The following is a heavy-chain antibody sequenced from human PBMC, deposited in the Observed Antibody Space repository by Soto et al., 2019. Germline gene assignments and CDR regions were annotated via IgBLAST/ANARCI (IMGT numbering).Heavy chain of an antibody. D-gene: IGHD3-16*01. Sequence: GESLKISCKGSGYRLSSYWIAWVRQMPGKGLEWMGIIYPGDSDTRYSPSFEGQVTISADKSNSTAYLQWSSLKASDTAMYYCARQGSNGAYYYYGMDVWGQGTTVTV. V-gene: IGHV5-51*01. CDR1: GYRLSSYW. CDR3: ARQGSNGAYYYYGMDV. CDR2: IYPGDSDT. J-gene: IGHJ6*02.